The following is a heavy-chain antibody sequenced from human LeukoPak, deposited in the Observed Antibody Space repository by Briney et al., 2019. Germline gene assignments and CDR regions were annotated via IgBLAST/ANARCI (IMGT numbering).Heavy chain of an antibody. CDR1: GGSFSGYY. V-gene: IGHV4-34*01. J-gene: IGHJ5*02. D-gene: IGHD3-3*01. CDR2: INHSGST. Sequence: SETLSLTCAVYGGSFSGYYWSWIRQPPGKGLEWIGEINHSGSTNCNPSLKSRVTISVDTSKNQFSLKLSSVTAADTAVYYCARARRTLDFWSGYYPGGNWFDPWGQGTLVTVSS. CDR3: ARARRTLDFWSGYYPGGNWFDP.